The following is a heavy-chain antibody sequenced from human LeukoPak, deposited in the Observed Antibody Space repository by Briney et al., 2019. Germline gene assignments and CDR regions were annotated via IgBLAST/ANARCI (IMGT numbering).Heavy chain of an antibody. CDR2: MNPNSGNT. Sequence: GASVKVSCKASGYPFTSYDINWVRQAAGQGLEWMGWMNPNSGNTGYAQKFQGRVTITRNTSISTAYMELSSLRSEDTAVYSCARGPSCSGYSQPYYFDYWGQGTLVTVSS. CDR1: GYPFTSYD. CDR3: ARGPSCSGYSQPYYFDY. J-gene: IGHJ4*02. D-gene: IGHD3-22*01. V-gene: IGHV1-8*03.